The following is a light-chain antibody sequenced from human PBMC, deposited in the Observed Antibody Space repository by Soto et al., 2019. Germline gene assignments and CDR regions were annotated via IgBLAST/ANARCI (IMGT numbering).Light chain of an antibody. J-gene: IGKJ1*01. V-gene: IGKV1-5*01. CDR1: QSVSNW. CDR3: QQYTSYSPWT. Sequence: DIQITQSPSTLSASVGDRVTMTCRASQSVSNWLAWYQQKPGKAPKLLIYDASTLEGGVPSRFSGSGSGTEFTLSISSLQPDDYATYYCQQYTSYSPWTFGQGTKVDIK. CDR2: DAS.